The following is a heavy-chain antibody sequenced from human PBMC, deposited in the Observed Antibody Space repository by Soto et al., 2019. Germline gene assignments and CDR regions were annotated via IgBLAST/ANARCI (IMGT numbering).Heavy chain of an antibody. Sequence: QVQLVQSGAEVKTPGSSLKVSCTVSGSRFSNYVISWVRQAPGHGLEWLGRIIPIFNTTQYAQKFHGRVTITADKSTNTASLELSSLTSDDTAVYYCAREGRGKKAGYNGLVSLGYWGQGTLVTVSS. CDR1: GSRFSNYV. CDR3: AREGRGKKAGYNGLVSLGY. D-gene: IGHD2-2*02. CDR2: IIPIFNTT. V-gene: IGHV1-69*06. J-gene: IGHJ4*02.